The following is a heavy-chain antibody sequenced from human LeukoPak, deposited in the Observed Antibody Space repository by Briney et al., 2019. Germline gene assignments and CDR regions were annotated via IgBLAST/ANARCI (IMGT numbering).Heavy chain of an antibody. J-gene: IGHJ4*02. CDR2: ISGSGGST. D-gene: IGHD2-2*01. CDR1: GFTFSSYA. Sequence: PGASLRLSCAVSGFTFSSYAMSWVRQAPGKGLEWVSAISGSGGSTYYADSVKGRFTISRDNSKNTLYLQMNSLRAEDTAVYYCAKDQIVVVPAALDYWGQGTLVTVSS. V-gene: IGHV3-23*01. CDR3: AKDQIVVVPAALDY.